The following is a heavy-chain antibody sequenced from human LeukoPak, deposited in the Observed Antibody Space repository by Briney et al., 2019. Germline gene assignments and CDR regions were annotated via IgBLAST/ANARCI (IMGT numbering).Heavy chain of an antibody. CDR3: ARESRVGYSSSWYVYYYYYMDV. D-gene: IGHD6-13*01. CDR1: GFTFDDYG. Sequence: GGSLRLSCAASGFTFDDYGMSWVRQAPGKGLEWVSGINWYGGSTGYADSVKGRFTISRDNAKNSLYLQMNSLRAEDTALYYCARESRVGYSSSWYVYYYYYMDVWGKGTTVTVSS. V-gene: IGHV3-20*04. J-gene: IGHJ6*03. CDR2: INWYGGST.